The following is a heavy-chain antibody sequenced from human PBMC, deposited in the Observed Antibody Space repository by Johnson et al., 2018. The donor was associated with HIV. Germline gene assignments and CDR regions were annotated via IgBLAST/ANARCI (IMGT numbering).Heavy chain of an antibody. J-gene: IGHJ3*02. CDR3: ARACGSYFAFDI. V-gene: IGHV3-13*01. CDR2: IGTAGDT. CDR1: GFTFSSYD. Sequence: VQLVESGGGLVQPGGSLRLSCAASGFTFSSYDMHWVRQATGKGLEWVSAIGTAGDTYYPGYVKGRFTISRENAKNSLYLQMNSLRAGDTAVYYCARACGSYFAFDIWGQGTMVTVSS. D-gene: IGHD1-26*01.